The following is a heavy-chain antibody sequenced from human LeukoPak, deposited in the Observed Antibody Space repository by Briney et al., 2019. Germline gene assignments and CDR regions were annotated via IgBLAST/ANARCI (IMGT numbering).Heavy chain of an antibody. D-gene: IGHD5-12*01. Sequence: SETLSLTCTVSGCSISSYHWSWIRQPPGKGLEWIGYIYYSGSTTYNPSLKSRVTISVDSSKNQFSLELISVTDADTAVYYCARDGGLRLGRSYNWFDPWGQGTLVTVSS. J-gene: IGHJ5*02. V-gene: IGHV4-59*01. CDR1: GCSISSYH. CDR3: ARDGGLRLGRSYNWFDP. CDR2: IYYSGST.